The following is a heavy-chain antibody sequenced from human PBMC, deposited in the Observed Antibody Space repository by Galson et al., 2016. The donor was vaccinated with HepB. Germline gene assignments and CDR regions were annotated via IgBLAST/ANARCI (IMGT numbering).Heavy chain of an antibody. CDR1: GFSFSTYG. J-gene: IGHJ4*02. Sequence: SLRLSCAASGFSFSTYGMNWARQAPGKGLEWVSFIRGSRNTIHYADSVKGRFTISRDNAKKSLYLQMNSLRAEDTAVYYCARAPIVVVTAGIDFWGQGTLVIVSS. CDR2: IRGSRNTI. D-gene: IGHD2-21*02. V-gene: IGHV3-48*04. CDR3: ARAPIVVVTAGIDF.